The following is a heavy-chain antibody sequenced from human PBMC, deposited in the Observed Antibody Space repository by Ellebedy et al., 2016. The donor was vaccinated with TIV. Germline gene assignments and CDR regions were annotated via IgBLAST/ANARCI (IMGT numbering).Heavy chain of an antibody. D-gene: IGHD3-22*01. Sequence: MPSETLSLTCTVPGGSISSSSYYWGLFRQPPGKGLDWIGSIYYSGSTYYNPSLKSRVTISVDTSKNQFSMKLSSVTAADTAVYYCARHDSGYVDYWGQGTLVTVSS. J-gene: IGHJ4*02. CDR3: ARHDSGYVDY. V-gene: IGHV4-39*01. CDR1: GGSISSSSYY. CDR2: IYYSGST.